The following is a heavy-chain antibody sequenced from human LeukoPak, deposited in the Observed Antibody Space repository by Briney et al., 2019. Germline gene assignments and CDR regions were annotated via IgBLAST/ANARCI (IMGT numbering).Heavy chain of an antibody. J-gene: IGHJ4*02. CDR2: INPNNGGT. Sequence: ASVTVSFTASGYTFTVYYIHWVRQAPGQGLEWMGWINPNNGGTNYAQEFQGRVSLTRDMSISTAYMELSRLRSDDTAVYYCARSHFLHYFDSSGYYDYWGQGTLLTVSS. V-gene: IGHV1-2*02. CDR3: ARSHFLHYFDSSGYYDY. D-gene: IGHD3-22*01. CDR1: GYTFTVYY.